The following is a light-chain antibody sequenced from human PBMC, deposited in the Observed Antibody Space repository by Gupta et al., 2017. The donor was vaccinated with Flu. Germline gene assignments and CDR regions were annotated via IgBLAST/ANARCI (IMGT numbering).Light chain of an antibody. CDR2: DVS. CDR3: TSYAPGNNLL. V-gene: IGLV2-8*01. J-gene: IGLJ2*01. CDR1: SSDVGVFSY. Sequence: SVTISCPGTSSDVGVFSYVSWYQQHPGTAPKLMISDVSKRPSGVPDRFSGSKSGNTASLTVSGLQAEDEADYYCTSYAPGNNLLFGGGTKLTVL.